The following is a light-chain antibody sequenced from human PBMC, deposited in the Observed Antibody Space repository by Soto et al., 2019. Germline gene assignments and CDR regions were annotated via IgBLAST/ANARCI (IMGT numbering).Light chain of an antibody. J-gene: IGKJ5*01. CDR3: QQYNNWPPIN. CDR2: GAS. Sequence: EIVLTQSPGTLSLSPVEIATLSFIAIQRLSSNYLAWFQQKPGQAPRLLIYGASSRATGIPDRFSGSGSGTDFTLTIPRLEPEDFAVYYCQQYNNWPPINCGQGTRREIK. V-gene: IGKV3-20*01. CDR1: QRLSSNY.